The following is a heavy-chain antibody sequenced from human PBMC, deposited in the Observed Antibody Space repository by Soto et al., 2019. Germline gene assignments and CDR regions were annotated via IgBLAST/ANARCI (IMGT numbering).Heavy chain of an antibody. CDR3: ARDPTVTTWGCFDY. Sequence: EVQLVQSGGGLVQPGGSLRLSCAASGFTFSKFWMTWVRQAPGKGLEWVADIKEDGSEFYYVDSVEGRFTISRDNAKNSLYLQMSSLRAEDTAVYYCARDPTVTTWGCFDYWGQGALVTVSS. CDR1: GFTFSKFW. J-gene: IGHJ4*02. D-gene: IGHD4-17*01. V-gene: IGHV3-7*01. CDR2: IKEDGSEF.